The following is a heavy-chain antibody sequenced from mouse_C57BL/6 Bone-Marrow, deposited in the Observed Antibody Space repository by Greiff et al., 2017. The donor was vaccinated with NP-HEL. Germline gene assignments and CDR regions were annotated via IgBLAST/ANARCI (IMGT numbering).Heavy chain of an antibody. D-gene: IGHD1-1*01. J-gene: IGHJ4*01. CDR1: GFTFSSYA. CDR3: AREEGITTVVATDYAMDY. CDR2: ISDGGSYT. Sequence: EVKVEESGGGLVKPGGSLKLSCAASGFTFSSYAMSWVRQTPEKRLEWVATISDGGSYTYYPDNVKGRFTISRDNAKNNLYLQMSHLKSEDTAMYYCAREEGITTVVATDYAMDYWGQGTSVTVSS. V-gene: IGHV5-4*01.